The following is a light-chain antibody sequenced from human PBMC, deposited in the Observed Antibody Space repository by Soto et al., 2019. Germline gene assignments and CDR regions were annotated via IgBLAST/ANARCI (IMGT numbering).Light chain of an antibody. CDR1: SSDVGGYNY. CDR3: GSWDSSLSAYV. V-gene: IGLV1-51*01. J-gene: IGLJ1*01. Sequence: QPVLTQPPSASGSPGQSVTISCTGTSSDVGGYNYVSWYQHHPGKAPKLIIYDDNKRPSGIPDRFSGSKSGTSATLGITGFQTGDEADYYCGSWDSSLSAYVFGTGTKLTVL. CDR2: DDN.